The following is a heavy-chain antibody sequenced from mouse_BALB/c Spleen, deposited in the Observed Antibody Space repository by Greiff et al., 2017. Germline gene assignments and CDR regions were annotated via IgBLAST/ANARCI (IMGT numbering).Heavy chain of an antibody. J-gene: IGHJ4*01. CDR3: ARTYGNYVHYAMDY. D-gene: IGHD2-10*02. CDR1: GYTFTSYT. V-gene: IGHV1-4*02. CDR2: INPSSGYT. Sequence: QVQLKQSAAELARPGASVKMSCKASGYTFTSYTMHWVKQRPGQGLEWIGYINPSSGYTEYNQKFKDKTTLTADKSSSTAYMQLSSLTSEDSAVYYCARTYGNYVHYAMDYWGQGTSVTVSS.